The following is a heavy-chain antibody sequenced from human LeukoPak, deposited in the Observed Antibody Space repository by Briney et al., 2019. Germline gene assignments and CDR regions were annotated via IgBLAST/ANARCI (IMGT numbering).Heavy chain of an antibody. Sequence: SETLSLTCAVYGGSFSGYYWSWIRQPPGKGLEWIGGINHSGSTNYNPSLKSRVTISVDTSKNQFSLKLSSVTAADTAVYYCARARNYNLGYYYYYGMDVWGQGTTVTVSS. CDR3: ARARNYNLGYYYYYGMDV. CDR1: GGSFSGYY. CDR2: INHSGST. D-gene: IGHD1-7*01. J-gene: IGHJ6*02. V-gene: IGHV4-34*01.